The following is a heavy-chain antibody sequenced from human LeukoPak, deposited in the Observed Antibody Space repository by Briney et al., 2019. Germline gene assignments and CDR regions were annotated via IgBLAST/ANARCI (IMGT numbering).Heavy chain of an antibody. CDR1: GYSISSGYY. Sequence: SETLSLTCAVSGYSISSGYYWGWLRQPPGKGLEWIGSIYYSETTYDNPSLESRVTISIETSKNQFSLKLSSVTATDTAVYYCPRQRADYFYYYVDVWGKGTTVTVS. CDR3: PRQRADYFYYYVDV. V-gene: IGHV4-38-2*01. J-gene: IGHJ6*03. D-gene: IGHD3-9*01. CDR2: IYYSETT.